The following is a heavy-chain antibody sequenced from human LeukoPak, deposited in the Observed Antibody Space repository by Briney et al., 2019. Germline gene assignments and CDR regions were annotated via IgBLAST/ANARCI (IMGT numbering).Heavy chain of an antibody. D-gene: IGHD3-3*01. CDR1: GYTFTAYY. J-gene: IGHJ4*02. CDR3: ARGEITIFGVVTYYFDY. V-gene: IGHV1-46*01. Sequence: GASVKASCKASGYTFTAYYIQWVRQAPGQGLEWMGTIRPGDTRTTYAQKFQGRVTMTWDMSTTTGYMELRSLRSDDTAVYYCARGEITIFGVVTYYFDYWGQGTLVTVSS. CDR2: IRPGDTRT.